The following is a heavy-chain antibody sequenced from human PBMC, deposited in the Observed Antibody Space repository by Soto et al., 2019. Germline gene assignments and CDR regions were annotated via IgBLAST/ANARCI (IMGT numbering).Heavy chain of an antibody. Sequence: ASVKVSCKASGGTFSSYAISWVRQAPGQGLEWMGGIIPIFGTANYAQKFQGRVTITADESTSTAYMELSSLRSEDTAVYYCASPMEGYCSGGSCHNGYGMDVWGQGTTVIVSS. CDR1: GGTFSSYA. CDR2: IIPIFGTA. V-gene: IGHV1-69*13. D-gene: IGHD2-15*01. J-gene: IGHJ6*02. CDR3: ASPMEGYCSGGSCHNGYGMDV.